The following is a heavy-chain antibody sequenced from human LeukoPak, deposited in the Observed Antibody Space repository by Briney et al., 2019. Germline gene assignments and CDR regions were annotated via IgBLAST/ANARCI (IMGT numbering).Heavy chain of an antibody. CDR1: GFTFSSYA. Sequence: GGSLRLSCAASGFTFSSYAMSWVRQAPGKGLEWVSAISGSGGSTYYADSVKGRFTISRDNSKNTLYLQMNSLRAEDTAVYYCAKDQNIVVVVAATPPDAFDIWGQGTMVTVSS. CDR2: ISGSGGST. V-gene: IGHV3-23*01. CDR3: AKDQNIVVVVAATPPDAFDI. J-gene: IGHJ3*02. D-gene: IGHD2-15*01.